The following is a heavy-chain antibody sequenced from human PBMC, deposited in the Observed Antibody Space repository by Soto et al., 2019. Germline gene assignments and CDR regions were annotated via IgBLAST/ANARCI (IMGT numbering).Heavy chain of an antibody. CDR3: ERKNLEYCSGGSCYSDEYNWFDP. J-gene: IGHJ5*02. CDR2: IYYSGST. Sequence: PSETLSLTCTVSGGSISSYYWSWIRQPPGKGLEWIGYIYYSGSTNYNPSLKSRVTISVDTSKNQFSLKLSSVTAADTAVYYCERKNLEYCSGGSCYSDEYNWFDPWGQGTLVTVSS. CDR1: GGSISSYY. D-gene: IGHD2-15*01. V-gene: IGHV4-59*01.